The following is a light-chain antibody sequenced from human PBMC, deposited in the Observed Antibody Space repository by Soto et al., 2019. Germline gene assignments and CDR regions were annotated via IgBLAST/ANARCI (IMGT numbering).Light chain of an antibody. J-gene: IGLJ1*01. Sequence: QSVLTQPASVSGSPGQSITISCTGTSSDVGGYNFVSWYQQHPGKAPKLMIYEVTSRPSGVSNRFSGSKSGNTASLTLSGLQPEDEADYYCSSYTTSSTLVFGTGTKLTVL. CDR3: SSYTTSSTLV. CDR1: SSDVGGYNF. V-gene: IGLV2-14*03. CDR2: EVT.